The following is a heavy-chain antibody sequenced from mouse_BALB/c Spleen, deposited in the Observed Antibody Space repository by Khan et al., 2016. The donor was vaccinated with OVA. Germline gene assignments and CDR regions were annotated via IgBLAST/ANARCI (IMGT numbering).Heavy chain of an antibody. D-gene: IGHD2-1*01. CDR3: ARDGNYMDY. Sequence: EVQLQESGPDLVKPSQSLSLTCTVTGYSITSGYSWHWIRQFPGNKLEWMGYIYYSGSIKYNPYFKSRISIARDTSKNQFFLKLNSVTTEDTATYYCARDGNYMDYWGQGTSGTVSS. CDR1: GYSITSGYS. CDR2: IYYSGSI. V-gene: IGHV3-1*02. J-gene: IGHJ4*01.